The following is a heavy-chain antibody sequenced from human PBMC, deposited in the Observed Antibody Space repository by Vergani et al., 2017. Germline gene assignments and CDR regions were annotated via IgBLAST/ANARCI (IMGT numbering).Heavy chain of an antibody. J-gene: IGHJ4*02. CDR2: IKSKTDGGKT. CDR1: GFTFSNAW. CDR3: TTEFLRGTY. Sequence: EVQLVESGGGLVKPGGSLRLSCAASGFTFSNAWMNWVRQAPGKGLEWVGRIKSKTDGGKTDYAETGKGRFTISRDASKNTLYLQMNSLKTEDTAVDYCTTEFLRGTYWGQGTLVTVSS. V-gene: IGHV3-15*07. D-gene: IGHD5/OR15-5a*01.